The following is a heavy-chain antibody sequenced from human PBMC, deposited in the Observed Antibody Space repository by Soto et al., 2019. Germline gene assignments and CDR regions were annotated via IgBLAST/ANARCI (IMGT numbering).Heavy chain of an antibody. CDR2: FAASGHNA. CDR3: ACRTGFDY. J-gene: IGHJ4*02. Sequence: VSLRLSSAASGFTFSTYGMRWVRQPPWKGREWLPTFAASGHNAGSADSVKRRFTISGDSSKNTLYLRMNSLIAEDTAVYYCACRTGFDYWGQGALVTVSS. V-gene: IGHV3-23*01. CDR1: GFTFSTYG.